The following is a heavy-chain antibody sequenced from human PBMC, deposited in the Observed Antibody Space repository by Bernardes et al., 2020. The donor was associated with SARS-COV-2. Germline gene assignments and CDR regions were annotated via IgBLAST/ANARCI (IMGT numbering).Heavy chain of an antibody. J-gene: IGHJ3*02. CDR3: ARDRDGGILDVLDI. CDR1: GFTVTDHY. V-gene: IGHV3-66*01. CDR2: IYSDGST. D-gene: IGHD2-15*01. Sequence: GGSLRLSCAASGFTVTDHYINWVRQAPGKDLEWVSLIYSDGSTAYIDSVKGRFTVSRDRSRNTVDLQMNSLRVEDTAVYYCARDRDGGILDVLDIWGQGTMVTVSS.